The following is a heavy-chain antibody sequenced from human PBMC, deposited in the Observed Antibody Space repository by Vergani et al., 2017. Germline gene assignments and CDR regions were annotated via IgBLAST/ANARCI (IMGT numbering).Heavy chain of an antibody. Sequence: QVQLVQSGAEVKKPGSSVKVSCKASGYTFTGYYMHWVRQAPGQGLEWMGWINPNSGGTNYAQKFQGRVTMTRDTSISTAYMELSRLRSDDTAEYYCARDGYSSSWTPRGGAFDIWGQGTMVTVSS. CDR2: INPNSGGT. D-gene: IGHD6-13*01. CDR1: GYTFTGYY. CDR3: ARDGYSSSWTPRGGAFDI. V-gene: IGHV1-2*02. J-gene: IGHJ3*02.